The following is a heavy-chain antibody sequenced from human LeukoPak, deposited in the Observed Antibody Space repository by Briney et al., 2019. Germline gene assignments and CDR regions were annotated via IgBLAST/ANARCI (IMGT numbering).Heavy chain of an antibody. J-gene: IGHJ4*02. V-gene: IGHV3-23*01. CDR1: GFTFSSYA. CDR2: ISGSGGST. Sequence: TGGSLRLSCAASGFTFSSYAMSWVRQAPGKGLEWVSAISGSGGSTYYADSVKGRFTISRDNSKNTLYLQMNSLRAEDTAVYYCARVSPVLRFLEWYDTGYYFDYWGQGTLVTVSS. D-gene: IGHD3-3*01. CDR3: ARVSPVLRFLEWYDTGYYFDY.